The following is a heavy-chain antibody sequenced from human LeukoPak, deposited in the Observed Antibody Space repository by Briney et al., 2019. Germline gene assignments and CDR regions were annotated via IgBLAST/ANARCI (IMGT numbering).Heavy chain of an antibody. CDR3: ARVLSLYGSGSYYPNWFDP. CDR1: GGSISSYY. Sequence: PSETLSLTCTVSGGSISSYYWSWIRQPPGKGLEWIGYIYYSGSTNYNPSLKSRVTISVDTSKNQFSLKLSSVTAADTAVYYCARVLSLYGSGSYYPNWFDPWGQGTLVTVSS. D-gene: IGHD3-10*01. J-gene: IGHJ5*02. CDR2: IYYSGST. V-gene: IGHV4-59*01.